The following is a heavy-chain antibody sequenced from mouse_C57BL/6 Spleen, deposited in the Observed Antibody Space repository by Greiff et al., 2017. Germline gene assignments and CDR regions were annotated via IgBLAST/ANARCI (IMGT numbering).Heavy chain of an antibody. V-gene: IGHV1-80*01. J-gene: IGHJ3*01. CDR1: GYAFSSYW. CDR2: IYPGDGDT. CDR3: AGSNYLAWFAY. Sequence: QVQLKESGAELVKPGASVKISCKASGYAFSSYWMNWVKQRPGKGLEWIGQIYPGDGDTNYNGKFKGKATLTADKSSSTAYMQLSSLTSEDSAVYFCAGSNYLAWFAYWGQGTLVTVSA. D-gene: IGHD2-5*01.